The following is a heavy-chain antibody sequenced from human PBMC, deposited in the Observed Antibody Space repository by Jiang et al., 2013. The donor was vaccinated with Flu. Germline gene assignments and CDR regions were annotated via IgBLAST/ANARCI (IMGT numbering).Heavy chain of an antibody. J-gene: IGHJ4*02. CDR2: ISWNSGSI. Sequence: VQLVESGGGLVQPDRSLRLSCAASGFSFDDYVMHWVRQAPGKGLEWVSSISWNSGSIGYADSVKGRSTISRDNAKNSLYLQMNSLRAEDTALYYCVKELLRGGSPLDYWGQGTLVTVSS. CDR3: VKELLRGGSPLDY. V-gene: IGHV3-9*01. CDR1: GFSFDDYV. D-gene: IGHD3-16*01.